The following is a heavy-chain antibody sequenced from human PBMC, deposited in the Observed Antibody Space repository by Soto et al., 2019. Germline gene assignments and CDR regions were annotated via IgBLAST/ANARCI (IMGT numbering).Heavy chain of an antibody. Sequence: QVQLVQSGAEVKKPGSSVKVSCKASGGTFRSYAISWLRQAPGQVLEWMGGIIPIFGTANYAQKFQGRVTITADESTSTAYMELSSLRSEDTAVYYCAREVNWNHPGWFDPWGQGTLVTVSS. D-gene: IGHD1-1*01. CDR3: AREVNWNHPGWFDP. CDR2: IIPIFGTA. CDR1: GGTFRSYA. V-gene: IGHV1-69*01. J-gene: IGHJ5*02.